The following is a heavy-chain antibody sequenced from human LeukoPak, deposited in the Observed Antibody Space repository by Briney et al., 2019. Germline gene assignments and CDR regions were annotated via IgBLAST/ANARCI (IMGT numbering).Heavy chain of an antibody. D-gene: IGHD3-22*01. J-gene: IGHJ4*02. V-gene: IGHV4-39*07. CDR1: GGSISSSSYY. CDR3: ASERSSGYYYDFY. CDR2: IYYSGST. Sequence: SETLSLTCTVSGGSISSSSYYWGWIRQPPGKGLEWIGSIYYSGSTYYNPSLKSRVTISVDTSKNQFSLKLSSVTAADTAVYYCASERSSGYYYDFYWGQGTLVTVSS.